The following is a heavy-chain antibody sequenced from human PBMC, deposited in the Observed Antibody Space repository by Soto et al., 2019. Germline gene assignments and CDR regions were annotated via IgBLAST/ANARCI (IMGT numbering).Heavy chain of an antibody. CDR3: ARAPLEAAAGNGGAFDI. CDR1: GYTFTSYG. Sequence: QVQLVQSGAEVKKPGASVKVSCKASGYTFTSYGISWVRQAPGQGLEWMGWISAYNGNTNYAQKLQGRDTMTTDTSTSTAYMELRSTRSDDTAVYYCARAPLEAAAGNGGAFDIWGQGTMVTVSS. J-gene: IGHJ3*02. D-gene: IGHD6-13*01. CDR2: ISAYNGNT. V-gene: IGHV1-18*01.